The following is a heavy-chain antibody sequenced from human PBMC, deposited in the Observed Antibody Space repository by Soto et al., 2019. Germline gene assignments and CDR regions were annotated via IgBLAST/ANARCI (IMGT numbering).Heavy chain of an antibody. V-gene: IGHV4-34*01. CDR1: GGSLPGYY. CDR2: IKDGGST. CDR3: ARGQEAIVATH. J-gene: IGHJ4*02. Sequence: QVHLQQWGAGLLKPSETLSLTCADHGGSLPGYYWSGIRQPPGKGLEWIGEIKDGGSTNYSPSLRGRVTISADTSKNQCSLRLNSGTAADTAVYFFARGQEAIVATHWDQGALVTVSS. D-gene: IGHD5-12*01.